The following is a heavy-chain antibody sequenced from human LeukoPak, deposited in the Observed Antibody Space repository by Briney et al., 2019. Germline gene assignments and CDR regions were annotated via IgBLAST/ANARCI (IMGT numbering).Heavy chain of an antibody. D-gene: IGHD3-10*01. J-gene: IGHJ4*02. CDR1: GFTLSSYA. CDR3: AKDGTDYYGSGSDY. V-gene: IGHV3-23*01. CDR2: ISGSGGST. Sequence: GGSLRLSCAASGFTLSSYAMSWVRQAPGKGLEWVSAISGSGGSTYYADSVKGRFTISRDNSKNTLYLQMNSLRAEDTAVYYCAKDGTDYYGSGSDYWGQGTLVTVSS.